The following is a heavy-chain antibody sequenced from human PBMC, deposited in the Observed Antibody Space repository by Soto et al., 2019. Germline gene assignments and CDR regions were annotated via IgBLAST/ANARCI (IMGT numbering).Heavy chain of an antibody. CDR2: IYYSGST. J-gene: IGHJ5*02. CDR3: ARGVLKNWFDP. Sequence: SETLSLTCTVSGGSISSGGYYWSWIRQHPGKGLEWIGYIYYSGSTYYNPSLKSRVTISVDTSKNQFSLKLSSVTAADTAVYYCARGVLKNWFDPWGQGTLVTVS. CDR1: GGSISSGGYY. V-gene: IGHV4-31*03.